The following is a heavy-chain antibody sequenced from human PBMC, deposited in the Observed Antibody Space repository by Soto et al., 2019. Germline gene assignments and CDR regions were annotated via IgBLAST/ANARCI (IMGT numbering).Heavy chain of an antibody. J-gene: IGHJ4*02. Sequence: QLQLQASGPGLVQPSETLSVTCNVSGGSISGSYWSWIRQPPGKGLEWIGYVYYTGTTTYNPSFEGRVTILVDMSKNQFSLELSAVTAADPAFYFCAGHNTVRAAAGTFDNWGQGALVTVSS. D-gene: IGHD6-13*01. V-gene: IGHV4-59*08. CDR1: GGSISGSY. CDR2: VYYTGTT. CDR3: AGHNTVRAAAGTFDN.